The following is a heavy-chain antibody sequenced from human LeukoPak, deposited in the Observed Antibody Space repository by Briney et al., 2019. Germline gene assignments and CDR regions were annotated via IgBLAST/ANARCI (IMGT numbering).Heavy chain of an antibody. D-gene: IGHD5-18*01. J-gene: IGHJ4*02. Sequence: GRSLRLSCAASGFTFDDYGMHWVRQAPGKGLEGVSGISWNSGSIGYADSVKGRFTISRDNAKNSLYLRMNSLRAEDTALYYCAKDAEPTYTYGKIDYWGQGTLVTVSS. V-gene: IGHV3-9*01. CDR2: ISWNSGSI. CDR1: GFTFDDYG. CDR3: AKDAEPTYTYGKIDY.